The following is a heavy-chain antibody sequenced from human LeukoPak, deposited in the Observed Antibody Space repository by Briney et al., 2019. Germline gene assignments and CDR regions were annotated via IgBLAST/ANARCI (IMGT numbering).Heavy chain of an antibody. D-gene: IGHD2-2*01. CDR1: CGPLSSYY. J-gene: IGHJ6*02. V-gene: IGHV4-59*01. CDR2: IYYSGST. CDR3: ARGPGRENYYGMDV. Sequence: SETPSLTRIVSCGPLSSYYWSWIRQPPGKGLEGVGYIYYSGSTNYNPSLKSRVTISVDTSKNQFSLKLSSVTAADTAVYYCARGPGRENYYGMDVWGQGTTVTVSS.